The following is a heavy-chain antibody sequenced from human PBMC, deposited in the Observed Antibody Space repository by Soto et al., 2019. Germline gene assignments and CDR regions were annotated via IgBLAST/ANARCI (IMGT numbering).Heavy chain of an antibody. V-gene: IGHV1-69*08. CDR2: IIPILGIA. CDR3: AGETLPYGDYDYCGMDV. CDR1: GGTFSSYT. D-gene: IGHD4-17*01. J-gene: IGHJ6*02. Sequence: QVQLVQSGAEVKKPGSSVKVSCKASGGTFSSYTISWVRQAPGQGLEWMGRIIPILGIANYAQKFQGRVTITADKSTSTAYMELSSLRSEDTAVYYCAGETLPYGDYDYCGMDVWGQGTTVTVSS.